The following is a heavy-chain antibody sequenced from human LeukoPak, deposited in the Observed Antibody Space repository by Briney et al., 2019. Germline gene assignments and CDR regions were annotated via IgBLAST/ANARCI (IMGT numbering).Heavy chain of an antibody. D-gene: IGHD2-15*01. Sequence: GGSLRLSCAACGFTFSNAWMSWVRQAPGKGLEWVGRIKSKTDGGTTDYAAPVKGRFTISRDDSKNTLYLQMNSLKTEDTAVYYCTTDPVQGGIALFDYWGQGTLVTVSS. CDR2: IKSKTDGGTT. CDR3: TTDPVQGGIALFDY. J-gene: IGHJ4*02. V-gene: IGHV3-15*01. CDR1: GFTFSNAW.